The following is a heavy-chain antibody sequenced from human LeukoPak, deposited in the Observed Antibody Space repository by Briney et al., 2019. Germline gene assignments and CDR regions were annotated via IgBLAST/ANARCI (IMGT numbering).Heavy chain of an antibody. J-gene: IGHJ4*02. CDR3: ARDRREYIAAAGPPDFDY. D-gene: IGHD6-13*01. V-gene: IGHV1-18*01. CDR2: ISAYNGNT. Sequence: GASVKVSCKASGYTFTSYGISWVRQAPGQGLEWMGWISAYNGNTNYAQKLLGRVTMTTDTSTSTTYMELRSLRSDDTAVYYCARDRREYIAAAGPPDFDYWGQGTLVTVSS. CDR1: GYTFTSYG.